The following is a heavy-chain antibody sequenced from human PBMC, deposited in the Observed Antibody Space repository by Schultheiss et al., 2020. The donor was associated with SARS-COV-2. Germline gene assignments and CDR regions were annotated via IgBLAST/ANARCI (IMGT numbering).Heavy chain of an antibody. J-gene: IGHJ6*02. D-gene: IGHD6-19*01. CDR1: GFTFSSYW. Sequence: GGSLRLSCAASGFTFSSYWMHWVRQAPGKGLVWVSRINSDGSSTSYADSVKGRFTISRDNAKNTLYLQMNSLRAEDTAVYYCARDRSSGWSHYYYGMDVWGQGTTVTVSS. CDR3: ARDRSSGWSHYYYGMDV. V-gene: IGHV3-74*01. CDR2: INSDGSST.